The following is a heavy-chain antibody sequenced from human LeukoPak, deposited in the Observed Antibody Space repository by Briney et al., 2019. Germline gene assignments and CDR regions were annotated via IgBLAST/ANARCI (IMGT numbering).Heavy chain of an antibody. CDR1: GGSFSGYY. CDR3: ASNGYYCIEF. D-gene: IGHD2-8*01. Sequence: SETLSLTCAVYGGSFSGYYWSWIRQPPGKGLEWIGEINHSGSTNYNPSLKSRVTISVDKSKSQFSLRLSSVTAADTAVYYCASNGYYCIEFWGKGTTVTVSS. V-gene: IGHV4-34*01. J-gene: IGHJ6*03. CDR2: INHSGST.